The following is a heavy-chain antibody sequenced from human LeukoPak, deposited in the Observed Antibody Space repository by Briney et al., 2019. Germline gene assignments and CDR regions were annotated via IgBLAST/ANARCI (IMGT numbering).Heavy chain of an antibody. CDR2: IYSGGST. D-gene: IGHD3-22*01. J-gene: IGHJ4*02. V-gene: IGHV3-66*01. CDR1: EFSVGSNY. CDR3: AKERHYDGNVLGY. Sequence: AGGSLRLSCAASEFSVGSNYMTWVRQAPGKGLEWVSLIYSGGSTYYADSVKGRFTISRDNSKNTLYLQMNSLRAEDTAVYYCAKERHYDGNVLGYWGQGTLVTVSS.